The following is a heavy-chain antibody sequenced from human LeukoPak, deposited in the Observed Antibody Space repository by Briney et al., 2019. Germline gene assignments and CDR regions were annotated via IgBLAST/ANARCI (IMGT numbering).Heavy chain of an antibody. J-gene: IGHJ4*02. CDR3: ARDPRIAVAGKYFDY. CDR1: GYTFTGYY. Sequence: ASVKVSCKASGYTFTGYYMHWVRQAPGQGREWMGRINPNSGGTNYARKFQGRVTMTRDTSISTAYMELSRLRSDDTAVYYCARDPRIAVAGKYFDYWGQGTLVTVSS. V-gene: IGHV1-2*06. CDR2: INPNSGGT. D-gene: IGHD6-19*01.